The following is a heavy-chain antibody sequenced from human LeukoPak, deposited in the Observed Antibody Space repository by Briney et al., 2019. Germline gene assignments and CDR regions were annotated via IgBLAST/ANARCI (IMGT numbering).Heavy chain of an antibody. J-gene: IGHJ4*02. V-gene: IGHV3-21*01. CDR3: ARDRLLVDY. CDR1: GFTFSSYS. Sequence: GGSLRLSCAASGFTFSSYSMNWVRQAPGKGLEWVSSISSSSSCIYCADSVKGRFTISRDNAKNSLYLQMNSLRAEDTAVYYCARDRLLVDYWGQGTLVTVSS. D-gene: IGHD2-15*01. CDR2: ISSSSSCI.